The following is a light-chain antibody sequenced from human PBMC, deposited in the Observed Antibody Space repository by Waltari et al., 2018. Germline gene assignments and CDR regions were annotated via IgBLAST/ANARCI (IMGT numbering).Light chain of an antibody. CDR3: QVYSRYSDPYV. CDR1: NIGTKG. Sequence: YVLTQPPSVSVAPGQTARNTCGGNNIGTKGVHWDQQKPGPAPVLVVYDNTDRPSGIPERFSGSNSGNTATLTISRVEAGDEADYYCQVYSRYSDPYVFGSGTQVTVL. J-gene: IGLJ1*01. V-gene: IGLV3-21*02. CDR2: DNT.